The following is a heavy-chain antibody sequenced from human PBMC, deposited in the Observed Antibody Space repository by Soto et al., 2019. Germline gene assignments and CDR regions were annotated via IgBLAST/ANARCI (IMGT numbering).Heavy chain of an antibody. Sequence: QVQLVQSGAEVKKPGASVKVSCRASGYTFTAYPLHWVRQAPGQRLEWMGWINAANGDIGYSREFQGRVTITRDTSASTVYMEVSSLTSEDPAVYYGAKKHYYAAGVYHFDHWGQGTLVTISS. CDR3: AKKHYYAAGVYHFDH. D-gene: IGHD3-10*01. J-gene: IGHJ4*02. CDR1: GYTFTAYP. V-gene: IGHV1-3*01. CDR2: INAANGDI.